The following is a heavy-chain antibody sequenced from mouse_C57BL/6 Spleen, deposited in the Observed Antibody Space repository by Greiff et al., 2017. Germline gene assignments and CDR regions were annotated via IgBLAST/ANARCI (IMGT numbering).Heavy chain of an antibody. V-gene: IGHV1-19*01. D-gene: IGHD1-1*01. Sequence: VQLQQSGPVLVKPGASVKMSCKASGYTFTDYYMNWVKQSHGKSLEWIGVINPYNGGTSYNQKFKGKATLTVDKSSSTAYMELNSLTSEDSAVYYCASCITPVVAFDNWGQGTTLTVAS. CDR3: ASCITPVVAFDN. CDR2: INPYNGGT. J-gene: IGHJ2*01. CDR1: GYTFTDYY.